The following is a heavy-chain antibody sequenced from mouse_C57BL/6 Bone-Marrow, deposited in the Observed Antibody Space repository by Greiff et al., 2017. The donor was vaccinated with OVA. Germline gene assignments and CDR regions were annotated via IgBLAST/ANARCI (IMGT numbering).Heavy chain of an antibody. Sequence: VQLQQSGAELARPGASVKLSCKASGYTFTSYGISWVKQRPGQGLEWIGEIYPRSGNTYYTEKFNGKATLTADKSSSRAYMELRSLTSEDSAVYFCGRSGYYGSSAYYLDYWGQGTTRTVSS. CDR3: GRSGYYGSSAYYLDY. D-gene: IGHD1-1*01. CDR1: GYTFTSYG. J-gene: IGHJ2*01. CDR2: IYPRSGNT. V-gene: IGHV1-81*01.